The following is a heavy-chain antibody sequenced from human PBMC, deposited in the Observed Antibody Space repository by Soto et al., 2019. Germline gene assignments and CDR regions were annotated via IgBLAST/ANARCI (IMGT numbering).Heavy chain of an antibody. J-gene: IGHJ4*02. V-gene: IGHV1-69*11. CDR2: FIPFLGTP. Sequence: QVQLVQSGAEVKKPGSSVKVSCKASGGTFSNYAINWVRQAPGQGLEWMGGFIPFLGTPIYAQKFQGRVTITADESTSTVYMDLSSLRSEDTAGYYCARVNNLNYRFYVDYWGQGTLGTVSS. D-gene: IGHD1-7*01. CDR3: ARVNNLNYRFYVDY. CDR1: GGTFSNYA.